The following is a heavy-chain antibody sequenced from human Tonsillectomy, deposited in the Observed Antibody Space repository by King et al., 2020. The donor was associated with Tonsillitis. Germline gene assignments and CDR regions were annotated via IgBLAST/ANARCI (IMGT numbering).Heavy chain of an antibody. J-gene: IGHJ3*02. Sequence: QLVQSGAEVKKPGASVKGSCKASGYTFTDYYINWVRQAPGQGLEWMGWINPISGGTNYAQKFQGRVTMTRDTSISIAYMELNRLRSDDTAVYYCARDRSRYDIWNAFDIWGQGTMVTVSS. D-gene: IGHD3-3*01. CDR2: INPISGGT. CDR1: GYTFTDYY. CDR3: ARDRSRYDIWNAFDI. V-gene: IGHV1-2*02.